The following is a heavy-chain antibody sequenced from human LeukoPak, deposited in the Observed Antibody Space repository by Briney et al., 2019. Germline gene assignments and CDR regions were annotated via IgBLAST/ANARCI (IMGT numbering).Heavy chain of an antibody. V-gene: IGHV1-46*01. CDR1: GYTFTSYY. CDR2: INPSGGST. D-gene: IGHD1-26*01. CDR3: ARGQWELPFDY. Sequence: ASVKVSCKASGYTFTSYYMHWVRQAPGQGLEWMGIINPSGGSTSYAQKFRGRVTMTRDMSTSTVYMELSSLRSEDTAVYYCARGQWELPFDYWGQGTLVTVSS. J-gene: IGHJ4*02.